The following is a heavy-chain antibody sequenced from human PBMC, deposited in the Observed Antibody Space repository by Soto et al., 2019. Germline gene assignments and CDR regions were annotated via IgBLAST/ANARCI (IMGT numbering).Heavy chain of an antibody. J-gene: IGHJ5*02. CDR3: ARGGHSGYDRSDWFDP. CDR1: EGFDISYY. D-gene: IGHD5-12*01. CDR2: IYYSGTT. V-gene: IGHV4-59*02. Sequence: SGSLSLTVAGGEGFDISYYLSWIRQPPGKGLEWIGYIYYSGTTNYNPSLKSRVTISVDTSKNQFSLKVNSVTAADTAVYYCARGGHSGYDRSDWFDPWGQGTLVTVSS.